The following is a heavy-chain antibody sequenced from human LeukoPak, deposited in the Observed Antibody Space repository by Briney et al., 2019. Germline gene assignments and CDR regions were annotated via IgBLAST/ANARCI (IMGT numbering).Heavy chain of an antibody. D-gene: IGHD4/OR15-4a*01. J-gene: IGHJ4*02. Sequence: GGSLRFSCTVSRFTVSSNSMSWVRQAPGKGLEWVSVIYSDNTHYSDSVKGRFTTSRDNSKNTLYLQMNSLRAEDTAVYYCARRAGAYSHPYDYWGQGTLVTVSS. CDR2: IYSDNT. CDR1: RFTVSSNS. V-gene: IGHV3-53*01. CDR3: ARRAGAYSHPYDY.